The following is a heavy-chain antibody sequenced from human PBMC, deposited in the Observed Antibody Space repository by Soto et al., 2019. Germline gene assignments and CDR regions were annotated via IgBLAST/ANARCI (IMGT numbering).Heavy chain of an antibody. CDR3: ARVAVAVARTYYFDY. CDR2: INAGNGNT. V-gene: IGHV1-3*01. D-gene: IGHD6-19*01. J-gene: IGHJ4*02. Sequence: ASVKVSCKASGYTFTSYAMHWVRQAPGQRLEWMGWINAGNGNTKYSQKFQGRVTITRDTSASTAYMELSSLRSEDTAVYYCARVAVAVARTYYFDYWGQGTLVTVSS. CDR1: GYTFTSYA.